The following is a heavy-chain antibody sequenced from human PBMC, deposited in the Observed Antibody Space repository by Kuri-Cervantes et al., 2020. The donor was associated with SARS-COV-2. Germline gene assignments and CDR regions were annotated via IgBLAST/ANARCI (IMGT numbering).Heavy chain of an antibody. CDR1: GGSISSYY. J-gene: IGHJ2*01. Sequence: SETLSLTCTVSGGSISSYYWSWIRQPPGKGLEWIGYIYYSGSTNYNPSLKSRVTISVDTSKNQFSLKLSSVIAADTAVYYCARGGYYYDSSGYYMPGGEGYSDLWGRGTLVTVSS. CDR3: ARGGYYYDSSGYYMPGGEGYSDL. D-gene: IGHD3-22*01. V-gene: IGHV4-59*01. CDR2: IYYSGST.